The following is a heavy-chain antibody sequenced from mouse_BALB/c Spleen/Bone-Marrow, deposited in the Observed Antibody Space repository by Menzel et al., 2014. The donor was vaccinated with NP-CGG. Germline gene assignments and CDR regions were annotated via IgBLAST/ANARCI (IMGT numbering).Heavy chain of an antibody. V-gene: IGHV1-77*01. D-gene: IGHD3-1*01. CDR3: ARGLGLPFYAMDY. J-gene: IGHJ4*01. Sequence: QVQLQQSGPELVKPGASVKMSCKASGYTFTDYVISWVKQRTGQGLEWIGEIYPGSGSTYYNEKFKGKATLTADKSSNTAYMQLSSLTSGDSAVYFCARGLGLPFYAMDYWGQGTSVTVSS. CDR2: IYPGSGST. CDR1: GYTFTDYV.